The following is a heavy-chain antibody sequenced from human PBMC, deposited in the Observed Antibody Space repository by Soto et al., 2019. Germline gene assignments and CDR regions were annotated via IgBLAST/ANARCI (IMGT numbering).Heavy chain of an antibody. V-gene: IGHV1-69*13. J-gene: IGHJ6*02. CDR3: AAKDRSSSVYYYGMDV. CDR2: IIPIFSTA. Sequence: SVKVSRKPSGGSFSSYAIRGVRQAPGQGREWMGGIIPIFSTANYAQKSQGRVTITADESPRTAYMELSSLISEDTAVYYCAAKDRSSSVYYYGMDVWGQGPTVTVSS. CDR1: GGSFSSYA. D-gene: IGHD6-6*01.